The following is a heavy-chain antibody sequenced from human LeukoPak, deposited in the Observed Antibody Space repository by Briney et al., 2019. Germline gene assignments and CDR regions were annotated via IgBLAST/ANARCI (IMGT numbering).Heavy chain of an antibody. CDR1: GFTFSSYA. CDR3: ARVRWWSGGDSLYRGAFDI. V-gene: IGHV3-64*01. Sequence: GGSLRLSCAASGFTFSSYAMHWVRQAPGKGLEYVSAISSNGGSTYYANSVKGRFTISRDNSKNTLYLQMGSLRAEDMAVYYCARVRWWSGGDSLYRGAFDIWGQGTMVTVSS. CDR2: ISSNGGST. J-gene: IGHJ3*02. D-gene: IGHD2-21*02.